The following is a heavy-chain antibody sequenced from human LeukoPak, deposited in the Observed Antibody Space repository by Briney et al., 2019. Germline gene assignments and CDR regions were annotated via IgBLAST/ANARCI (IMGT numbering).Heavy chain of an antibody. CDR1: GFTFSSYW. V-gene: IGHV3-74*01. CDR3: AKDSPEYYFDY. CDR2: INSDGSTT. Sequence: GGSLRISCAASGFTFSSYWMHWVRQAPGKGLVWVSNINSDGSTTTYADSVKGRFTISRDNSKNTLYLQMNSLRAEDTAVYYCAKDSPEYYFDYWGQGTLVTVSS. J-gene: IGHJ4*02.